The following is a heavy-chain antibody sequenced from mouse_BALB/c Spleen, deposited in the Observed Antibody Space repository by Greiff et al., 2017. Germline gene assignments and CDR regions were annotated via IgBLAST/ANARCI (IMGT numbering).Heavy chain of an antibody. V-gene: IGHV14-3*02. Sequence: EVKLQESGAELVKPGASVKLSCTASGFNIKDTYMHWVKQRPEQGLEWIGRIDPANGNTKYDPKFQGKATITADTSSNTAYLQLSSLTSEDTAVYYCARSDMISAMDYWGQGTSVTVSS. CDR1: GFNIKDTY. CDR3: ARSDMISAMDY. D-gene: IGHD2-4*01. J-gene: IGHJ4*01. CDR2: IDPANGNT.